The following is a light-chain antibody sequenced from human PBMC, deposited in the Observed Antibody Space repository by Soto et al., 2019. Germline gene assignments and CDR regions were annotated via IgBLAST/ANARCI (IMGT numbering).Light chain of an antibody. CDR3: HQSNNSPVT. J-gene: IGKJ4*01. V-gene: IGKV3-15*01. Sequence: EIVMTQSPATLSVSPGERATLSCRASQSVSTNLAWYQQKPGQPPRLLIYGAPNRATVVPARFSGSGSGTELTLTISSLQSEDFAVYFCHQSNNSPVTFGGGTKVEVK. CDR2: GAP. CDR1: QSVSTN.